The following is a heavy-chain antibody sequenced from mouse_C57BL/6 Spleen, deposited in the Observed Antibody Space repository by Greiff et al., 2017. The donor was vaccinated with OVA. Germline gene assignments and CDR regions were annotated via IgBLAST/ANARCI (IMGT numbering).Heavy chain of an antibody. Sequence: EVQLKESGAELVRPGASVKLSCTASGFNIKDDYMHWVKQRPEQGLEWIGWIDPENGDTEYASKFQGKATITADTSSNTAYLQLSSLTSEDTAVYYCTAYDYDGGYFDYWGQGTTLTVSS. CDR2: IDPENGDT. V-gene: IGHV14-4*01. CDR1: GFNIKDDY. J-gene: IGHJ2*01. CDR3: TAYDYDGGYFDY. D-gene: IGHD2-4*01.